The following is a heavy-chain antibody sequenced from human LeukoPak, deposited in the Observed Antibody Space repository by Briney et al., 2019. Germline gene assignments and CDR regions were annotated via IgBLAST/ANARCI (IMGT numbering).Heavy chain of an antibody. CDR1: GYSFSSYW. D-gene: IGHD2-15*01. Sequence: GESLKISCKGSGYSFSSYWIGWVRQMAGKGLEWMGMIYPADSDTRYSPSFQGQVTISADKSINTAYLQWSSLKASDTAMYYCASGSYSWYFDNWGQGSLVTVSA. CDR2: IYPADSDT. V-gene: IGHV5-51*01. J-gene: IGHJ4*02. CDR3: ASGSYSWYFDN.